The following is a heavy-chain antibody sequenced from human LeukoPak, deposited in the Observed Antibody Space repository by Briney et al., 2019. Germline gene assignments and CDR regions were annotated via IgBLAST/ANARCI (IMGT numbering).Heavy chain of an antibody. V-gene: IGHV4-59*11. CDR2: IYYSGST. D-gene: IGHD3-3*01. CDR3: ARETGDDFWSGYSENGAYYYYYYMDV. CDR1: GGSISSHY. J-gene: IGHJ6*03. Sequence: SETLSLTCTVSGGSISSHYWSWIRQPPGKGLEWIGYIYYSGSTNYNPSLKSRVTISVDTSKNQFSLKLSSVTAADTAVYYCARETGDDFWSGYSENGAYYYYYYMDVWGKGTTVSVSS.